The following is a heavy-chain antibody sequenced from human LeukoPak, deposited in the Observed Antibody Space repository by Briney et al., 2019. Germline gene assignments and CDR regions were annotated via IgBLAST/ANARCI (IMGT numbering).Heavy chain of an antibody. CDR3: AKDLTVGATFTDY. Sequence: GGSLRLSCAASGFTFSSYWMNWARQAPGRGLEWVAVISYDGSNKYYADSVKGRFTISRDNSKNTLYLQMNSLRAEDTAVYYCAKDLTVGATFTDYWGQGTLVTVSS. V-gene: IGHV3-30*18. J-gene: IGHJ4*02. CDR1: GFTFSSYW. CDR2: ISYDGSNK. D-gene: IGHD1-26*01.